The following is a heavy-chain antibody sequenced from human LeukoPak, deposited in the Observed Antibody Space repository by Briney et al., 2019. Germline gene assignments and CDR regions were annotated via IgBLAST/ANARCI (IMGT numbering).Heavy chain of an antibody. CDR3: ARRWTTIFGVVDRLWFDP. CDR2: MNPNSGNT. D-gene: IGHD3-3*01. J-gene: IGHJ5*02. Sequence: GASVKVSCKASGYTFTSYDINWVRQATGQGLEWRGWMNPNSGNTGYAQKFQGRVTITRNTSISTAYMELSSLRSEDTAVYYCARRWTTIFGVVDRLWFDPWGQGTLVTVSS. CDR1: GYTFTSYD. V-gene: IGHV1-8*03.